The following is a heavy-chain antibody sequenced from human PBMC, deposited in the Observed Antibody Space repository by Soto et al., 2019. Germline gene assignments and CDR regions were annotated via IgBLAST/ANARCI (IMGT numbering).Heavy chain of an antibody. Sequence: EVQLVQSGAEVKKPGESLKISCKASGYNFTTYWIGWVRQMPGKGLELMGVIYPADSDTRDRPPFQGQVTFSAAKSLTTANLQWNSLKDSDTAKYYCARRRAWTDAFDFCGQGTLVTVSS. J-gene: IGHJ4*02. D-gene: IGHD1-1*01. V-gene: IGHV5-51*03. CDR1: GYNFTTYW. CDR3: ARRRAWTDAFDF. CDR2: IYPADSDT.